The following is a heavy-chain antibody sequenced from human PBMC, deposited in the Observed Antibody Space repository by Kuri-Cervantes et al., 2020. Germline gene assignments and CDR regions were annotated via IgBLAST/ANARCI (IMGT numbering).Heavy chain of an antibody. CDR1: GGSISSGDYY. D-gene: IGHD6-6*01. V-gene: IGHV4-30-4*02. Sequence: SETLSLTCTVSGGSISSGDYYWSWIRQPPGKGLEWIGYIYYSGSTYYNPSLKSRVTISVDTSKTQFSLKLTSVTAADTAVYYCARGEAARLHLGSWGQGTLVTVSS. CDR2: IYYSGST. J-gene: IGHJ4*02. CDR3: ARGEAARLHLGS.